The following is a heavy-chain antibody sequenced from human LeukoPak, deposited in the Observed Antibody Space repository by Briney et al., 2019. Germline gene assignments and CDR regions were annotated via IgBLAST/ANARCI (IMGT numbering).Heavy chain of an antibody. CDR1: GFNFGDYA. Sequence: PGGSLRLSCTASGFNFGDYAMSWVRQAPGKGLEWVGSIRSKAYGGTAEYAASVKGRFTISRDDSKTIAYLQMNSLKTEDTAVYYCSRASKLREFFDYWGQGTLVTVSS. CDR2: IRSKAYGGTA. V-gene: IGHV3-49*04. CDR3: SRASKLREFFDY. D-gene: IGHD3-10*01. J-gene: IGHJ4*02.